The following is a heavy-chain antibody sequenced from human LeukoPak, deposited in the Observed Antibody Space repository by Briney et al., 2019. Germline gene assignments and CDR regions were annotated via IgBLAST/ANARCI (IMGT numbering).Heavy chain of an antibody. CDR2: INPKSGGT. V-gene: IGHV1-2*02. D-gene: IGHD2-15*01. J-gene: IGHJ3*02. CDR3: AREPSGTGFPVVGAATEEGGLDM. Sequence: GASVTVSCKASGYTFAGHYMNWVRQAPGQGLEWMGWINPKSGGTNYAQRFQGRVTMTRDTSINTTYMELYRLSSDDTALYYCAREPSGTGFPVVGAATEEGGLDMWGQGTMVTVSS. CDR1: GYTFAGHY.